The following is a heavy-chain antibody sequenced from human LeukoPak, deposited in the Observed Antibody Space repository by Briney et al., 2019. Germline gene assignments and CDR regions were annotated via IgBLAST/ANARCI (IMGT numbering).Heavy chain of an antibody. D-gene: IGHD3-9*01. CDR1: GGSFSGYY. CDR3: ARRPPYYDILTGYYMPYYFDY. Sequence: PSETLSLTCAVYGGSFSGYYWSWIRQPPGKGLEWIGEINHSGSTNYNPSLKSRVTISVDTSKNQFSLKLSSVTAADTAVYYCARRPPYYDILTGYYMPYYFDYWGQGTLVTVSS. J-gene: IGHJ4*02. V-gene: IGHV4-34*01. CDR2: INHSGST.